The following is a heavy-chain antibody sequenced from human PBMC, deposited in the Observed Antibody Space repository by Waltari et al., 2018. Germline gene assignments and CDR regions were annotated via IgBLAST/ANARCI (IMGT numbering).Heavy chain of an antibody. J-gene: IGHJ6*02. CDR2: ISAYNGNT. Sequence: QVQLVQSGAEVKKPGASVKVSCKASGYTFTSYGISWLRQAPGHGLAWMGWISAYNGNTNYAQKLQGRVTMTTDTSTSTAYMELRSLRSDDTAVYYCARGDIVVVPAAVSFYYYGMDVWGQGTTVTVSS. D-gene: IGHD2-2*01. CDR3: ARGDIVVVPAAVSFYYYGMDV. CDR1: GYTFTSYG. V-gene: IGHV1-18*01.